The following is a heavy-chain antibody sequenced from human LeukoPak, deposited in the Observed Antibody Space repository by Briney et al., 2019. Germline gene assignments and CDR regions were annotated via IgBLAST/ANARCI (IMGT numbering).Heavy chain of an antibody. CDR1: GYNFTNCV. D-gene: IGHD3-10*01. J-gene: IGHJ4*02. CDR2: ISAYNGNM. CDR3: ARDHGSGIDY. V-gene: IGHV1-18*01. Sequence: GASVKFSCKSSGYNFTNCVISCVRQASGHLLEWMGWISAYNGNMNYAQKFQGRVTMTTDTSTSTAYMELRSLRSDDTAVYYCARDHGSGIDYWGQGTLVTVSS.